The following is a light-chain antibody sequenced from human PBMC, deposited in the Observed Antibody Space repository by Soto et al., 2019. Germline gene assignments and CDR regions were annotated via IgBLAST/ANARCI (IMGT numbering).Light chain of an antibody. CDR2: DVS. CDR3: SSYTSSSTPALYV. CDR1: SSDVGGYNY. J-gene: IGLJ1*01. Sequence: QSALTQPASVSGSPGQSITTSCTGTSSDVGGYNYVSWYQQHPGKAPKLMIYDVSNRPSGVSNRFSGSKSGNTASLTISGLQAEDEADYYCSSYTSSSTPALYVFGNGTKVTVL. V-gene: IGLV2-14*01.